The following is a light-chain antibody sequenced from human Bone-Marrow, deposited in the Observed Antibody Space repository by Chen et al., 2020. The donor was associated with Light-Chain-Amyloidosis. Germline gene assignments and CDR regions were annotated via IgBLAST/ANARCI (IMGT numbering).Light chain of an antibody. CDR3: QVWDRSSDRPV. CDR2: DDS. Sequence: SYVLTQPSSVSAAPGQTATTACGGNNIGSTSLHWYQQTPGQAPLLVVYDDSDRPSGIPGRLSGSNSGNTATLTISRVEAGDEADYYCQVWDRSSDRPVFGGGTKLTVL. CDR1: NIGSTS. J-gene: IGLJ3*02. V-gene: IGLV3-21*02.